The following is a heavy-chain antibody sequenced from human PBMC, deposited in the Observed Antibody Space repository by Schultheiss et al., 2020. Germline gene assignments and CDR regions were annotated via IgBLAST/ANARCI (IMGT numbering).Heavy chain of an antibody. J-gene: IGHJ3*02. CDR3: ARDQNCGSFGCYIGAFDI. CDR2: IYYSGST. Sequence: SETLSLTCTVSGGSISSSSYYWSWIRQPPGKGLQWIGYIYYSGSTEYNPSLKSRVTISADTSKNQFSLKLSSVTAVDTAMYYCARDQNCGSFGCYIGAFDIWGQGTMVTVSS. D-gene: IGHD2-2*02. V-gene: IGHV4-61*01. CDR1: GGSISSSSYY.